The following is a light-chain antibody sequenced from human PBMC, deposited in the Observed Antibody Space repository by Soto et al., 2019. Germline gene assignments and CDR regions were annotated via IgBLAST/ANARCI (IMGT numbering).Light chain of an antibody. CDR2: GAS. Sequence: EIVLTQSPGTLSLSPGERATLSCRASQSVSSSYLAWYQQKPGQTPRLLIYGASSRPTDIPDRFSGSGSGTDFTLTISRLQPEDFAVYYCQQYGSSPRTFGQGTKVEIK. CDR3: QQYGSSPRT. CDR1: QSVSSSY. J-gene: IGKJ1*01. V-gene: IGKV3-20*01.